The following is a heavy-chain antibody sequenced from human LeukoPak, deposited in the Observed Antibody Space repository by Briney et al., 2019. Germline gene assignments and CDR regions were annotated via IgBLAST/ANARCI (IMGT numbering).Heavy chain of an antibody. CDR2: IWYDGSNK. Sequence: GSLRLSCAASGFTFSDYYMSWIRQAPGKGLEWVAVIWYDGSNKYYADSVKGRFTISRDNSKNTLYLQMNSLRAEDTAVYYCARDFSGHRFDYWGQGTLVTVSS. CDR1: GFTFSDYY. CDR3: ARDFSGHRFDY. D-gene: IGHD5-12*01. J-gene: IGHJ4*02. V-gene: IGHV3-33*08.